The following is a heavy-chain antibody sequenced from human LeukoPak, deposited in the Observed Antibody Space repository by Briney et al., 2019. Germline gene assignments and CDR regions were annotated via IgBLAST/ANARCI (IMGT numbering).Heavy chain of an antibody. CDR2: ISYDGCII. J-gene: IGHJ4*02. D-gene: IGHD6-19*01. Sequence: GGSLRLSCAASGFTLSIFAMNWVRQAPGKGLEGVAFISYDGCIISYADSVKGRFAVSRDNSKNTLYLQMNSLRPEDTAFYYCAKSYDNGWYVCDYWGQGTLVTVSS. V-gene: IGHV3-30*09. CDR1: GFTLSIFA. CDR3: AKSYDNGWYVCDY.